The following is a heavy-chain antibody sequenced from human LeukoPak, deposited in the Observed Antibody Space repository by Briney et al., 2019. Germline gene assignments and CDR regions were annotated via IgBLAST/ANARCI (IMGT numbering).Heavy chain of an antibody. D-gene: IGHD6-19*01. CDR1: GFTFGDYA. Sequence: PGGSLRLSCTTSGFTFGDYAMTWVRQAPGKGLEWVSFIRSKANGGTTEYAASVKGRFTISRDDSKSIAYLQMNSLKTEDTAVYYCTRTGSSGWYSLGYFDYWGQGTLVTVSS. CDR2: IRSKANGGTT. J-gene: IGHJ4*02. CDR3: TRTGSSGWYSLGYFDY. V-gene: IGHV3-49*04.